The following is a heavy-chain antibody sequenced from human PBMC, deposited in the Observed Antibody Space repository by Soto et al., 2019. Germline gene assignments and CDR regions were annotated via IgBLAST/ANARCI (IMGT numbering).Heavy chain of an antibody. CDR3: ARPYSSSWSLYGMDV. CDR1: GGTFSSYA. J-gene: IGHJ6*02. V-gene: IGHV1-69*13. Sequence: ASVKVSCKASGGTFSSYAISWVRQAPGQGLEWMGGIIPIFGTANYAQKFQGRVTITADESTSTAYMELSSLRSEDTAVYYCARPYSSSWSLYGMDVWGQGTTVTVSS. CDR2: IIPIFGTA. D-gene: IGHD6-13*01.